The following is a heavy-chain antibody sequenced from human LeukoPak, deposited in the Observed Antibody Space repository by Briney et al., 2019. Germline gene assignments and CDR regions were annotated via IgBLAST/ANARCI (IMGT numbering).Heavy chain of an antibody. Sequence: PSETLSLTCAVHGGSFSGYYWSWIRQPPGKGLEWIGEINHSGSTYYNPSLKSRVTISVDTSKNQFSLKLSSVTAADTAVYYCVSIYDSSGYETWGQGTLVTVSS. J-gene: IGHJ5*02. D-gene: IGHD3-22*01. CDR1: GGSFSGYY. V-gene: IGHV4-34*01. CDR2: INHSGST. CDR3: VSIYDSSGYET.